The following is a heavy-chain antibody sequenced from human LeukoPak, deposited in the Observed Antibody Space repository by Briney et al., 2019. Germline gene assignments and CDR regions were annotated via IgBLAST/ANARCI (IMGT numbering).Heavy chain of an antibody. Sequence: GGSLRLSCAASGFTFSSYAMHWVRQAPGKGLEWVAVIWYDGSNKYYADSVKGRFTISRDNSKNTLYLQMNSLRAEDTAVYYCARSDTYYYDSSGYSHPFDYWGQGTLVTVSS. D-gene: IGHD3-22*01. CDR2: IWYDGSNK. CDR1: GFTFSSYA. V-gene: IGHV3-33*08. CDR3: ARSDTYYYDSSGYSHPFDY. J-gene: IGHJ4*02.